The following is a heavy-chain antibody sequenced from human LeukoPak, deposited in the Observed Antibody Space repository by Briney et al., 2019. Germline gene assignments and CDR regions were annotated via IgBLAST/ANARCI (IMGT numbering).Heavy chain of an antibody. CDR3: ARDSWGVAAAGQEGNWFDP. J-gene: IGHJ5*02. Sequence: ASVKVSCKASGYTFTSYGISWVRQAPGQGLEWMGWISAYNGNTNYAQKLQGRVTMTTDTSTSTAYMELRSLRSDDTAVYYCARDSWGVAAAGQEGNWFDPWGQGTLVTVSS. CDR1: GYTFTSYG. D-gene: IGHD6-13*01. CDR2: ISAYNGNT. V-gene: IGHV1-18*01.